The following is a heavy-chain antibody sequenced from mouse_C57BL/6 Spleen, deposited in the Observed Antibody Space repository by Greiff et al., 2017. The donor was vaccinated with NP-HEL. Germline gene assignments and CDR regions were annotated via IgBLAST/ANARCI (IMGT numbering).Heavy chain of an antibody. CDR1: GFTFSNYW. CDR2: IRLKSDNYAT. CDR3: LHLRGAMDY. D-gene: IGHD1-2*01. V-gene: IGHV6-3*01. J-gene: IGHJ4*01. Sequence: EVKVVESGGGLVQPGGSMKLSCVASGFTFSNYWMNWVRQSPEKGLEWVAQIRLKSDNYATHYAESVKGRFTISRDDSKSSVYLQMNNLRAEDTGIYYCLHLRGAMDYWGQGTSVTVSS.